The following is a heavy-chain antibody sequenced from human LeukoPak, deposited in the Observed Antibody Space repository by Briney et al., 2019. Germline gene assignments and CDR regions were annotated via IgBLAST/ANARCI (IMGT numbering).Heavy chain of an antibody. CDR3: ARDRSGTYSADY. Sequence: GGSLTLTCAASGFTLTNYGMHWVRQAPGKGLEWVAIISYDGSKKYYADSVNGRFTISRDISKNTLYLQMNSLRAEDTAEYYCARDRSGTYSADYWGEGTLVTVSS. CDR2: ISYDGSKK. D-gene: IGHD3-10*01. J-gene: IGHJ4*02. V-gene: IGHV3-30-3*01. CDR1: GFTLTNYG.